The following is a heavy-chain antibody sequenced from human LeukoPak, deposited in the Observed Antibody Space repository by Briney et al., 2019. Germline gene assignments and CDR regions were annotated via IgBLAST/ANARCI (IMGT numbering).Heavy chain of an antibody. V-gene: IGHV4-61*02. CDR3: AREVQVGPTRKGIGY. D-gene: IGHD1-26*01. Sequence: PSETLSLTCTVSGGSIISNTFYWNWIRQPAGKGLEWIGRIHYTGVTNHNPSLKSRVTISVDMSKNQFSLKLSSVTAADTAVYYCAREVQVGPTRKGIGYWGQGILVTVSS. CDR2: IHYTGVT. CDR1: GGSIISNTFY. J-gene: IGHJ4*02.